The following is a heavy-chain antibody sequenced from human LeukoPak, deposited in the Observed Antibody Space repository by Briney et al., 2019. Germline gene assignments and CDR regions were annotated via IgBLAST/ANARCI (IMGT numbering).Heavy chain of an antibody. V-gene: IGHV4-61*08. Sequence: SETLSLTCTVSGGSISSGGYYWSWIRQPPGKGLEWIGYIYYSGSTNYNPSLKSRVTISVDTSKNQFSLKLSSVTAADTAVYYCAKYSSSWYNWFDPWGQGTLVTVS. J-gene: IGHJ5*02. CDR3: AKYSSSWYNWFDP. CDR1: GGSISSGGYY. CDR2: IYYSGST. D-gene: IGHD6-13*01.